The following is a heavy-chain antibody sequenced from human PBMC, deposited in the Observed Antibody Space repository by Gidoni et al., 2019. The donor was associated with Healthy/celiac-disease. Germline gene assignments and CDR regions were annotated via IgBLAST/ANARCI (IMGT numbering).Heavy chain of an antibody. J-gene: IGHJ1*01. Sequence: EVQPVDSGGGLVKPGGSLSFSWAAAGFPFTNAWMSWVRQDRGKGLEWVGRIKSKTDGGTTGYTAPVKGRFTISRDDSKSTLYLQMNSLKTEDTAVYYCTTETGIRDGEYFQHWGQGTLVTVSS. CDR2: IKSKTDGGTT. CDR1: GFPFTNAW. V-gene: IGHV3-15*01. D-gene: IGHD6-13*01. CDR3: TTETGIRDGEYFQH.